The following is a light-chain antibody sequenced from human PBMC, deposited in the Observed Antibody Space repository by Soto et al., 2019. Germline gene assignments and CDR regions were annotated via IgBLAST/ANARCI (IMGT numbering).Light chain of an antibody. J-gene: IGLJ1*01. V-gene: IGLV2-8*01. CDR1: SSDVGGYNY. CDR3: SSYAASNNLYV. CDR2: EVS. Sequence: QSARTQPPSASGSPGQSVTISCTGTSSDVGGYNYVSWYQQHPGKAPKLIIYEVSERPSGVPARFSGSKSGNTASLTVSGLQAEDEADYYCSSYAASNNLYVFGTGTKVTVL.